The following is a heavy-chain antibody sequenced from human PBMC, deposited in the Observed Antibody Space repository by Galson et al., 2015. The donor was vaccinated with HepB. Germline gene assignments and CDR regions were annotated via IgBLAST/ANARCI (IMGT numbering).Heavy chain of an antibody. Sequence: TLSLTCTVSGGSISSGGYYWSWIRQHPGKGLEWIGYIYYSGSTYYNPSLKSRVTISVDTSKNQFSLKLSSVTAADTAVYYCARDLQSKYPKYAFDIWGQGTMVTVSS. CDR1: GGSISSGGYY. CDR2: IYYSGST. D-gene: IGHD2/OR15-2a*01. CDR3: ARDLQSKYPKYAFDI. V-gene: IGHV4-31*03. J-gene: IGHJ3*02.